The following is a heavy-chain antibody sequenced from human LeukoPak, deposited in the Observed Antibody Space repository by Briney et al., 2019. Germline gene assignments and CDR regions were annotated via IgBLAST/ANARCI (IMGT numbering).Heavy chain of an antibody. D-gene: IGHD3-22*01. CDR3: ARDHYDSSGYYYYYYYYMDV. CDR2: ISAYNGNT. Sequence: GASVKASCKASGYTFTGYYMHWVRQAPGQGLEWMGWISAYNGNTNYAQKLQGRVTMTTDTSTSTAYMELRSLRSDDTAVYYCARDHYDSSGYYYYYYYYMDVWGKGTTVTISS. CDR1: GYTFTGYY. V-gene: IGHV1-18*04. J-gene: IGHJ6*03.